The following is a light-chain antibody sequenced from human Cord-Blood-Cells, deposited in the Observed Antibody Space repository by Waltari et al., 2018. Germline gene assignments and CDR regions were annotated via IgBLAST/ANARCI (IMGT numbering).Light chain of an antibody. CDR2: DVS. CDR3: SSYTSSSTPVV. J-gene: IGLJ2*01. CDR1: SSDVGGYDY. Sequence: QSALTQPASVSGSPGPSLTISCTGTSSDVGGYDYVSWYQQHPGKAPKLMIYDVSKRPSGVSNRFSGSKSGNTASLTISGLQAEDEADYYCSSYTSSSTPVVFGGGTKLTVL. V-gene: IGLV2-14*01.